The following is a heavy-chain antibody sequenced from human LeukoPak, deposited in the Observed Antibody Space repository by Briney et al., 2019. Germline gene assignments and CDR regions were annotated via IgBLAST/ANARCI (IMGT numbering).Heavy chain of an antibody. Sequence: ASVKVSCKASGYTFTSYGISWVRQAPGQGLEWMGWISAYNGNTNYAQKLQGRVTMTTDTSTSTAYMELRSLRSDDTAVYYCARIVVVMEEEYYYYMDVWGKGTTVTVSS. V-gene: IGHV1-18*01. J-gene: IGHJ6*03. CDR1: GYTFTSYG. CDR2: ISAYNGNT. CDR3: ARIVVVMEEEYYYYMDV. D-gene: IGHD2-21*01.